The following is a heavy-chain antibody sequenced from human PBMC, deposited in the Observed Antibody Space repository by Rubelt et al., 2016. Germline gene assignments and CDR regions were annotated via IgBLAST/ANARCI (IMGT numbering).Heavy chain of an antibody. CDR2: IFFSWSA. D-gene: IGHD3-10*01. Sequence: QVQLQQWGAGLLKPSETLSLTCAAYGVYVSVSFSTWIRPAPGPGLGWLGGIFFSWSAYHNPSPQSHVPQSSDHSKNHLSPDVTYGTAADTAIYYCARPFYYGSAAYSLNWFDPWGQGTLVIVSS. CDR3: ARPFYYGSAAYSLNWFDP. V-gene: IGHV4-34*11. CDR1: GVYVSVSF. J-gene: IGHJ5*02.